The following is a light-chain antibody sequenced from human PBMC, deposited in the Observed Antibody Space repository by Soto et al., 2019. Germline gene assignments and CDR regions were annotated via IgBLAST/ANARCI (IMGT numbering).Light chain of an antibody. CDR1: QSVLYSPNNKNY. CDR3: QQPHSAPQS. J-gene: IGKJ1*01. Sequence: DIVMTQSPDSLAVSLGERATINCKSSQSVLYSPNNKNYLAWYQQKPGQPPRLLVYWASTRESGVPDRFSGSGSGTHFTLPSRSLQAEDAAVYYCQQPHSAPQSFGQGTKVEIK. CDR2: WAS. V-gene: IGKV4-1*01.